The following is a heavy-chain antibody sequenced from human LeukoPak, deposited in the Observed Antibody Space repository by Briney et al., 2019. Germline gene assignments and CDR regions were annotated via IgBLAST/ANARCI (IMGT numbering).Heavy chain of an antibody. V-gene: IGHV1-18*01. CDR2: ISAYNGNT. J-gene: IGHJ3*02. CDR1: GYTFTSYG. Sequence: ASVKVSCKASGYTFTSYGISWVRQAPEQGLEWTGWISAYNGNTNYAQKLQGRATMTTDTSTSTAYMELRGLRSDDTAVYYCALSCSSTSCYGPIDAFDIWGQGTMVTVSS. D-gene: IGHD2-2*01. CDR3: ALSCSSTSCYGPIDAFDI.